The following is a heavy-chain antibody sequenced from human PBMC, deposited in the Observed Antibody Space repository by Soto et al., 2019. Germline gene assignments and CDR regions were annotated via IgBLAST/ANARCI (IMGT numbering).Heavy chain of an antibody. D-gene: IGHD1-1*01. J-gene: IGHJ4*02. V-gene: IGHV3-30*18. CDR3: VKDSPTGPFDY. CDR2: ISYDGSNK. Sequence: GALRLSCAASGFTFSSYGMHWVRQAPGKGVEWVGVISYDGSNKYYADSVKGRFTISRDNSKNTLYLQMNSLRAEDTAVYYCVKDSPTGPFDYWGQGTLVTVSS. CDR1: GFTFSSYG.